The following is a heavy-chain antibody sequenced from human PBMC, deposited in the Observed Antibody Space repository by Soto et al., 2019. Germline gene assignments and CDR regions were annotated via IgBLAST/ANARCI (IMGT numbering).Heavy chain of an antibody. CDR1: GFTFSDYY. Sequence: QVQLVESGGGLVKPGGSLRLSCAASGFTFSDYYMSWIRQAPGKGLEWVSYISSSSSTIYYADPVKGRFTISRDNAKNSLYRQMNSLRDEDTAVYYCAREATTATTSDYWGQGTLVTVSS. CDR2: ISSSSSTI. CDR3: AREATTATTSDY. D-gene: IGHD1-1*01. V-gene: IGHV3-11*01. J-gene: IGHJ4*02.